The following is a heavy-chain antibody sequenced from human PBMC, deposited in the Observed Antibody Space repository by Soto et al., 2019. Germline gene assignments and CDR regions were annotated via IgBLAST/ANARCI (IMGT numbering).Heavy chain of an antibody. CDR3: VREWEYSRFDDDYYHYGMDV. Sequence: QVQLMQSGAEVKKPGASVRVSCKASGYNLTSYGISWVRQAPGQGLEWMGWISPNNGNTNFAQKFQARVTVTTVSSTSTAYMDLRSLRSDDTAVYYCVREWEYSRFDDDYYHYGMDVWGQGTTVTVSS. J-gene: IGHJ6*02. V-gene: IGHV1-18*01. CDR1: GYNLTSYG. D-gene: IGHD5-12*01. CDR2: ISPNNGNT.